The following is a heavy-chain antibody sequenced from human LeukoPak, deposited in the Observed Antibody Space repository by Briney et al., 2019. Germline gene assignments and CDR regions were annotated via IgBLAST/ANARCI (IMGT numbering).Heavy chain of an antibody. CDR3: ARGLGGYYYDSSDYFVLDY. CDR2: INHSGST. V-gene: IGHV4-34*01. Sequence: SETLSLTCAVYGGSFSGYYWSWIRQPPGKGLERIGEINHSGSTNYNPSLKSRVTISVDTSKNQFSLNLSSVTAADTAVYYCARGLGGYYYDSSDYFVLDYWGQGTLVTVSS. D-gene: IGHD3-22*01. J-gene: IGHJ4*02. CDR1: GGSFSGYY.